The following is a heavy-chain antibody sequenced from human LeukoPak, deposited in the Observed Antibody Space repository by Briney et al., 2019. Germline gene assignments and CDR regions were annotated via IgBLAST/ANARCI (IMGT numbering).Heavy chain of an antibody. V-gene: IGHV3-30*03. CDR2: ISYDGSNK. CDR3: ARSGHSNGWYYFDY. D-gene: IGHD6-19*01. Sequence: GGSLRLSCAASGFTFSSYGMHWVRQAPGKGLEWVAVISYDGSNKYYADSVKGRFTISRDNAKKPLDLQMNSLRAEDTAVYYCARSGHSNGWYYFDYWGLGALVTVSS. CDR1: GFTFSSYG. J-gene: IGHJ4*02.